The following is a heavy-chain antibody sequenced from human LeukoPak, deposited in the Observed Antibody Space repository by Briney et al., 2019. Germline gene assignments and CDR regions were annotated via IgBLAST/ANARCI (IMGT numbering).Heavy chain of an antibody. Sequence: ASVKVSCKGSGYTFTSYYMHWVRQAPGQGLEWMGIINPSGGSTSYAQKLQGRVTMTRDMSTSTVYMELSSLRSEDTAVYYCARGCGLSYYYYMDVWGKGTTVNVSS. CDR1: GYTFTSYY. CDR3: ARGCGLSYYYYMDV. J-gene: IGHJ6*03. V-gene: IGHV1-46*01. CDR2: INPSGGST.